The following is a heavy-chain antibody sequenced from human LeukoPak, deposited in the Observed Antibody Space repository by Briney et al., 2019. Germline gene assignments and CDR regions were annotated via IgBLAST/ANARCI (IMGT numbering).Heavy chain of an antibody. Sequence: KPSETLSLTCIVSGGSISSYYWSWIRQPPGKRLGWIGYIHYSGSTNYNPSFNSRVTISVDTFKSQFSLKLSSMTAADTAGYYCARESSSREDWFDPWGRGTLVTVSS. CDR2: IHYSGST. D-gene: IGHD6-6*01. CDR1: GGSISSYY. CDR3: ARESSSREDWFDP. V-gene: IGHV4-59*12. J-gene: IGHJ5*02.